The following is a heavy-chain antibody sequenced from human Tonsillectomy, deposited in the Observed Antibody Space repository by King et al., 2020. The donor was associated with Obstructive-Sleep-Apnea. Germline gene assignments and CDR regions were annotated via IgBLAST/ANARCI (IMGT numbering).Heavy chain of an antibody. Sequence: QLVQSGAEVKKPGSSVKVSCKASGGTFSSYAISWVRQAPGQGLEWMGGIIPIFGTANYAQKFEGRVTITADESPRTAYMELGRLRSEDTAVYYCARRLLETYYYDSSGYLGAYWGQGTLVTVCS. D-gene: IGHD3-22*01. V-gene: IGHV1-69*01. J-gene: IGHJ4*02. CDR3: ARRLLETYYYDSSGYLGAY. CDR1: GGTFSSYA. CDR2: IIPIFGTA.